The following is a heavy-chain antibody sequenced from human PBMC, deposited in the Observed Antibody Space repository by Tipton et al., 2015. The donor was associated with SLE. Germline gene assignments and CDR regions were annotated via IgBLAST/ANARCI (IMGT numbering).Heavy chain of an antibody. CDR3: AREGGHTQQPVTDY. V-gene: IGHV4-34*01. J-gene: IGHJ4*02. Sequence: LRLSCAVYGGSFSGYYWSWIRQPPGKGLEWIGEINHSGSTNYNPSLKSRVTISVDTSKNQFSLKLSSVTAADTAVYYCAREGGHTQQPVTDYWGQGTLVTVSS. CDR1: GGSFSGYY. D-gene: IGHD6-13*01. CDR2: INHSGST.